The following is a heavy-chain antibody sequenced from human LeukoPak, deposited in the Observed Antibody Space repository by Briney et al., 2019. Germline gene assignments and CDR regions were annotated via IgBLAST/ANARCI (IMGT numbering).Heavy chain of an antibody. V-gene: IGHV1-69*13. Sequence: SVKVSCKASGYTFTGYYMHWVRQAPGQGLEWMGGIIPIFGTANYAQKFQGRVTITADESTSTAYMELSSLRSEDTAVYYCARPTRVLPFFQTWYYFDYWGQGTLVTVSS. CDR2: IIPIFGTA. J-gene: IGHJ4*02. CDR3: ARPTRVLPFFQTWYYFDY. CDR1: GYTFTGYY. D-gene: IGHD3-3*01.